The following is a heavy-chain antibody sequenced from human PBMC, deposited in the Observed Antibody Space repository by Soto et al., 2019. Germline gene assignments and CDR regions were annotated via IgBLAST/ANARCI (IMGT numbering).Heavy chain of an antibody. CDR1: GYSFTNYS. Sequence: HVQLVQSEAEVKKPGASVQVSCKASGYSFTNYSMHWVRQVTGQGPEWMGKINPTSGSTSYAQKFKDKVTMTRDMSSNTLYIQLSSLTSEDTAVYYCAKDGIQLWPRYYFDFWGQGTLVIVSS. CDR3: AKDGIQLWPRYYFDF. CDR2: INPTSGST. J-gene: IGHJ4*02. D-gene: IGHD5-18*01. V-gene: IGHV1-46*01.